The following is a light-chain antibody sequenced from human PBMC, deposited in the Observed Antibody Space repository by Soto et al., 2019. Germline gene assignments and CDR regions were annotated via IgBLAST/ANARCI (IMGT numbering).Light chain of an antibody. CDR1: SSDVGGYKY. Sequence: QSVLTQPASVSGSPGQSITISCTVTSSDVGGYKYVSWYQQHPGKAPKLMIYEVTNRPSGVSNRFSGSKSGNTASLTVSGLQAEDEADYYCSSFSSSSTLYVFGTGTKVTVL. V-gene: IGLV2-14*01. CDR2: EVT. J-gene: IGLJ1*01. CDR3: SSFSSSSTLYV.